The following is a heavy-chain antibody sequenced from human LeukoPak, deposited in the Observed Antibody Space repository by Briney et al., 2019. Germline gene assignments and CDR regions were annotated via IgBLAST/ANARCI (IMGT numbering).Heavy chain of an antibody. D-gene: IGHD4-17*01. CDR3: ARFSQVKTVTTGYYGMDV. J-gene: IGHJ6*02. Sequence: GGSLRLSCAASGFTFSSYSMNWVRQAPGKGLEWVSHITASGTAMFYADSVKGRFTISRDNAKNSLYLQMNSLRAEDTAVYYCARFSQVKTVTTGYYGMDVWGQGTTVTVSS. V-gene: IGHV3-21*05. CDR2: ITASGTAM. CDR1: GFTFSSYS.